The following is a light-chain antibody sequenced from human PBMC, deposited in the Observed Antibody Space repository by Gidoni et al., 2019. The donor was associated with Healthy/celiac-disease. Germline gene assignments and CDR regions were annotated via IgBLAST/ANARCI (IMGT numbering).Light chain of an antibody. J-gene: IGLJ2*01. CDR1: KLGDKY. Sequence: SYGLTQPPSVSVSPGQTASITCSGDKLGDKYACWYQQKPGQSPVLVIYQDSKRPSGIPERFSGSNSGNTATLTISGTQAMDEADYYCQAWDSSIRFGGGTKLTVL. CDR2: QDS. CDR3: QAWDSSIR. V-gene: IGLV3-1*01.